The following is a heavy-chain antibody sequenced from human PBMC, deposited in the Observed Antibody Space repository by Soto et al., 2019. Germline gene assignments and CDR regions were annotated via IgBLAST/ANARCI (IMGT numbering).Heavy chain of an antibody. D-gene: IGHD3-16*01. CDR2: ISGSGGST. J-gene: IGHJ4*02. Sequence: EVQLLESGGGLVQPGASLRLSCAASGFTFSSSAMTWVRQAPGKELEWVSSISGSGGSTFYADSVKGRFTISRDNSKNTLYLQMNSLRAEDTAVYPCAKDQKGDPRHALDHWGQGTLVTVSS. CDR3: AKDQKGDPRHALDH. V-gene: IGHV3-23*01. CDR1: GFTFSSSA.